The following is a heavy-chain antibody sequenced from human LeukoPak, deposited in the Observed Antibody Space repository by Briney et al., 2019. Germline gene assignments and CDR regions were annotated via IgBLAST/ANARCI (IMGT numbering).Heavy chain of an antibody. Sequence: PGRSLRLSCAASGFTFSSYWMSWVRQAPGKGLEWVANIKQDGSEKYYVDSVKGRFTISRDNAKNSLYLQMNSLRAEDTAVYYCARARLIGIAALHRAFDIWGQGTMVTVSS. D-gene: IGHD6-6*01. CDR3: ARARLIGIAALHRAFDI. CDR1: GFTFSSYW. CDR2: IKQDGSEK. V-gene: IGHV3-7*01. J-gene: IGHJ3*02.